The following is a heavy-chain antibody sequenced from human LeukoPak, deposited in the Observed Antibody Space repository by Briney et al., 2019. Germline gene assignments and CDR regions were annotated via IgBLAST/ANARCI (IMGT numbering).Heavy chain of an antibody. Sequence: SETLSLTCTVSGGSISPYYWSWIRQPPGKGLEWIGYIYSYGSTNYNPSLKSRVTISVDTSKNQLSLKLSSVTAADTAVYYCARRRAAAGTFYYYYMDVWGKGTTVTVSS. CDR1: GGSISPYY. V-gene: IGHV4-59*01. CDR3: ARRRAAAGTFYYYYMDV. D-gene: IGHD6-13*01. J-gene: IGHJ6*03. CDR2: IYSYGST.